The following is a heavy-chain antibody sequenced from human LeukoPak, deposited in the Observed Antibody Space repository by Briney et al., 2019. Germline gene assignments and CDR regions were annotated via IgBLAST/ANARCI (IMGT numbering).Heavy chain of an antibody. CDR2: IYYSGST. V-gene: IGHV4-59*12. D-gene: IGHD3-16*01. CDR1: GGSISYYY. CDR3: ARGRLLMWFDP. J-gene: IGHJ5*02. Sequence: PSETLSLTCTVSGGSISYYYWSWIRQPPGKGLEWIGYIYYSGSTNYNPSLKSRVTISVDTSKNQFSLKLSSVTAADTAVYYCARGRLLMWFDPWGQGTLVTVSS.